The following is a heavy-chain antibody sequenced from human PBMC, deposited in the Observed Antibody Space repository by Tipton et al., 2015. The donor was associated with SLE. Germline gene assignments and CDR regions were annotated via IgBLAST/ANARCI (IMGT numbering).Heavy chain of an antibody. V-gene: IGHV4-61*09. CDR1: GGSISSGSYY. J-gene: IGHJ5*02. Sequence: TLSLTCTVSGGSISSGSYYWSWIRQPAGKGLEWIGYIYTSGSTNYNPSLKSRVTISVDTSKNQFSLKLSSVTAADTAVYYCARAADSSSWYRGWFDPWGQGTLVTVSS. D-gene: IGHD6-13*01. CDR3: ARAADSSSWYRGWFDP. CDR2: IYTSGST.